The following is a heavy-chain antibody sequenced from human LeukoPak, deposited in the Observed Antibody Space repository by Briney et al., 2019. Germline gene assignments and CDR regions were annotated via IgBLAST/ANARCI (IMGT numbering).Heavy chain of an antibody. CDR1: GFTFSNSA. V-gene: IGHV1-58*02. D-gene: IGHD1-26*01. J-gene: IGHJ5*02. CDR3: SAGTSGQWLLGFEP. CDR2: IVVGSGGT. Sequence: GASVKVSCKASGFTFSNSAMQWVRQARGQRLEWIGWIVVGSGGTKYAQKFQERITITRDMSTSTVYMELSSLRSEDTAVYYCSAGTSGQWLLGFEPWGQGTLVTVSS.